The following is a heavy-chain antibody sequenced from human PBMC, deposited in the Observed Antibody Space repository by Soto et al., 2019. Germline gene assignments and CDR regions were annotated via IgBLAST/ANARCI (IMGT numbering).Heavy chain of an antibody. CDR1: GGSFSGYY. D-gene: IGHD3-9*01. Sequence: QVQLQQWGAGPLRPLETLSLTCGVSGGSFSGYYWAWIRQSPGKGLEWIGEINDRGSINYNPSLKSRLSISVETSKNHYSLKLRSVTAADTAVYYCARESHDILTGPPWVWYFDLWGRGTLVTVSS. V-gene: IGHV4-34*01. CDR3: ARESHDILTGPPWVWYFDL. CDR2: INDRGSI. J-gene: IGHJ2*01.